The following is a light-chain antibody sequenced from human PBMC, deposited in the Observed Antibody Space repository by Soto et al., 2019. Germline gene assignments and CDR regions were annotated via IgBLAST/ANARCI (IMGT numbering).Light chain of an antibody. CDR2: GNI. CDR1: SSNIGAGYD. CDR3: QSYDIGLRGSVV. J-gene: IGLJ2*01. Sequence: QSVLTQPPSVSGAPGQRVTISCTGSSSNIGAGYDVHWYQQLPGTAPKLLIYGNINRPSGVPDRFSGSKSGTSSSLAITGLQTEDEADYCCQSYDIGLRGSVVFGGGTKLTVL. V-gene: IGLV1-40*01.